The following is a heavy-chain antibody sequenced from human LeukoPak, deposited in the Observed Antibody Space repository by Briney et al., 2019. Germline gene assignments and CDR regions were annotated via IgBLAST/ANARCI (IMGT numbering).Heavy chain of an antibody. Sequence: AGGSLRLSCAASGFTFDDYGMSWVRQAPGKGLEWVSGINWNGGSTGYADSVKGRFTISRDNAKNSLYLQMNSLRAEDTALYYWARGACSGGSCLDAFDIWGQGTMVTVFS. V-gene: IGHV3-20*04. D-gene: IGHD2-15*01. CDR1: GFTFDDYG. CDR2: INWNGGST. CDR3: ARGACSGGSCLDAFDI. J-gene: IGHJ3*02.